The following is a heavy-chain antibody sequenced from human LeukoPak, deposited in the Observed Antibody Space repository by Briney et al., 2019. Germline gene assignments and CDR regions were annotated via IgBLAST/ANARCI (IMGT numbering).Heavy chain of an antibody. J-gene: IGHJ3*02. CDR1: GGSISSSSYY. Sequence: SETLSLTCTVSGGSISSSSYYWGWIRQPPGKGLEWIGSIYYSGSTYYNPSLKSRVTISVDTSKNQFSLELSSVTAADTAVYYCARDVLIAAAGGTDAFDIWGQGTMVTVSS. CDR2: IYYSGST. V-gene: IGHV4-39*07. D-gene: IGHD6-13*01. CDR3: ARDVLIAAAGGTDAFDI.